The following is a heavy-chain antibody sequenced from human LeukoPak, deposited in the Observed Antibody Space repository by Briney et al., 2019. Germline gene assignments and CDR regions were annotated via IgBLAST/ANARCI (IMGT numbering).Heavy chain of an antibody. V-gene: IGHV1-18*01. J-gene: IGHJ6*02. Sequence: GASVKVSCKASGYTFTSYGISWVRQAPGQGLEWMGWISAYNGNTNYAQKLQGRVTMTTDTSTSTAYMELRSLRSEDTAVYYCAREEVRIAARLFLPGGYYYYGMDVWGQGTTVTVSS. D-gene: IGHD6-6*01. CDR2: ISAYNGNT. CDR1: GYTFTSYG. CDR3: AREEVRIAARLFLPGGYYYYGMDV.